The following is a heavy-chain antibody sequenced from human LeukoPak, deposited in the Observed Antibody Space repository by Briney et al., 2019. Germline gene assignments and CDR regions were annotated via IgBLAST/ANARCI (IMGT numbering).Heavy chain of an antibody. CDR3: ARGMSGYTEDPFDI. CDR2: ISAYNGNT. V-gene: IGHV1-18*01. CDR1: GYTFTRYG. D-gene: IGHD2-2*02. Sequence: ASVKVSCKASGYTFTRYGISWVRQAPGQGLEWMAWISAYNGNTNYAQKFQGRVTLTRDTSTSTAYMELRSLRSDDTAVYFCARGMSGYTEDPFDIWGQGTVVTVSS. J-gene: IGHJ3*02.